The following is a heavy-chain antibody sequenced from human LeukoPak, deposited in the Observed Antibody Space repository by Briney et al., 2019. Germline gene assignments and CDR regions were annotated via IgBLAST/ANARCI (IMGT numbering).Heavy chain of an antibody. Sequence: GGSLRLSCAASGFTFSSYAMHWVRQAPGKGLEWVAVISYDGSNKYYADSVKGRFTISRDNSKNTLYLQMNSLRAEDTAVYYCARDHGLRYFDWSLPHWGQGTPVTVSS. CDR1: GFTFSSYA. CDR3: ARDHGLRYFDWSLPH. J-gene: IGHJ4*02. D-gene: IGHD3-9*01. V-gene: IGHV3-30*04. CDR2: ISYDGSNK.